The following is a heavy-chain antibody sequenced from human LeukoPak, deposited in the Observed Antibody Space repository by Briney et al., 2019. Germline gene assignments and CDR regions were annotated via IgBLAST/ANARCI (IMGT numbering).Heavy chain of an antibody. CDR1: GFTFSIYA. D-gene: IGHD1-14*01. J-gene: IGHJ4*02. V-gene: IGHV3-23*01. CDR2: ISDSGGST. Sequence: GGSLRLSCAASGFTFSIYAMSWVRQAPGKGLEWVSSISDSGGSTYYSDSVKSRFTISRDNSKNTLYLQMNSLRAGDAALYYCAKPGAGGSYFDSWGQGTQVTVSS. CDR3: AKPGAGGSYFDS.